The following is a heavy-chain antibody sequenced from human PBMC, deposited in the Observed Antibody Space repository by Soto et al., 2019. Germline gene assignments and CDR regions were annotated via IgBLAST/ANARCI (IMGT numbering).Heavy chain of an antibody. Sequence: SSETLSLTCTVSGGSISGYYWSWIRQPPGKGLEWIGYIYYSGSTNYNPSLKSRVTISVDTSKNQFSLKLSSVTAADTAVYYCARDFRYGSGRHYYYGMDVWGQGTTVTVSS. CDR3: ARDFRYGSGRHYYYGMDV. CDR1: GGSISGYY. CDR2: IYYSGST. V-gene: IGHV4-59*01. D-gene: IGHD3-10*01. J-gene: IGHJ6*02.